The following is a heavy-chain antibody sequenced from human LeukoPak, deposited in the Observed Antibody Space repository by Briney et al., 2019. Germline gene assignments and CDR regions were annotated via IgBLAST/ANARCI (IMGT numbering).Heavy chain of an antibody. CDR1: GFTFSNYG. CDR3: AKNIRFGGNYYYYMDV. J-gene: IGHJ6*03. Sequence: GGSLRLSCAASGFTFSNYGMSWVRQAPGKGLEWVSAISGSGGSTYYADSVKGRFTISRDNSKNTLYLQMNSLRAEDTAVYYCAKNIRFGGNYYYYMDVWGKGTTVTVSS. D-gene: IGHD3-10*01. V-gene: IGHV3-23*01. CDR2: ISGSGGST.